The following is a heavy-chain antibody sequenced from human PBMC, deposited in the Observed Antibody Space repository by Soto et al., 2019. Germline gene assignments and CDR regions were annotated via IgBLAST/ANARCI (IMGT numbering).Heavy chain of an antibody. CDR3: ATDPGAFAGAMRD. D-gene: IGHD3-16*01. Sequence: VQMVESGGGLFQPGGSSRLSCAGSGFAFSRFGRHGVRQAPGKGLEWVACITFNGSKEYYVDSVKGRFAISRNNCMNTLYLQMSSLGPEDTGVYYCATDPGAFAGAMRDWGRGTLVTVSS. CDR1: GFAFSRFG. V-gene: IGHV3-30*03. CDR2: ITFNGSKE. J-gene: IGHJ4*02.